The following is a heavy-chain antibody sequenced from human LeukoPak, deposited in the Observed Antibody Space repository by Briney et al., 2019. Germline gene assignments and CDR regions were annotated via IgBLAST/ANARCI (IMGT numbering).Heavy chain of an antibody. V-gene: IGHV1-46*01. CDR3: ARGSDYYDSSGTPTAAFDI. J-gene: IGHJ3*02. CDR1: GYTFTSYY. CDR2: INPSGGST. Sequence: ASVKVSCKASGYTFTSYYMHWVRQAPGQGLEWMGIINPSGGSTSYAQKFQGRVTMTRNTSISTAYMELSSLRSEDTAVYYCARGSDYYDSSGTPTAAFDIWGQGTMVTVSS. D-gene: IGHD3-22*01.